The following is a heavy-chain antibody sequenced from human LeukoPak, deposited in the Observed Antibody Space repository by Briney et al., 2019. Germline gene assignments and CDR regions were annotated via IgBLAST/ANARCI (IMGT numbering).Heavy chain of an antibody. CDR3: ARERYSSSWSPPGWFDP. D-gene: IGHD6-13*01. CDR2: INPNSGGT. Sequence: GASVKVSCKASGYTFTGYYMHWVRQAPGQGLEWMGWINPNSGGTNYAQKFQGRVTMTRDTSISTAYMELSRLRSDDTAVYYCARERYSSSWSPPGWFDPWGQGTLVTVSS. CDR1: GYTFTGYY. J-gene: IGHJ5*02. V-gene: IGHV1-2*02.